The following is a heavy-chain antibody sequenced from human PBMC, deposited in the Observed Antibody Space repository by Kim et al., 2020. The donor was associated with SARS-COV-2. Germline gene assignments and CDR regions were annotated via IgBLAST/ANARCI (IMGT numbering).Heavy chain of an antibody. J-gene: IGHJ4*02. CDR3: ARVFRGVDYDSSGFSYYFDY. Sequence: SETLSLTCTVSGGSISSYYWSWIRQPPGKGLEWIGYIYYSGSTNYNPSLKSRVTISVDTSKNQFSLKLSSVTAADTAVYYCARVFRGVDYDSSGFSYYFDYWGQGTLVTVSS. D-gene: IGHD3-22*01. CDR1: GGSISSYY. CDR2: IYYSGST. V-gene: IGHV4-59*01.